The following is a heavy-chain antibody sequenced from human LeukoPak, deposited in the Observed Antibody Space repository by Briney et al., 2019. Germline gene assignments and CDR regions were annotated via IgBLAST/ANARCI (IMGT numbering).Heavy chain of an antibody. V-gene: IGHV1-18*01. D-gene: IGHD1-1*01. J-gene: IGHJ3*02. CDR3: TRVRNSNNWWGAFDI. Sequence: GASVNVSCKAFGYTFDTSSITWVRQAPGQRLEWMGWISPRSGSKQYAQGVQGRVTMTTDTSRSTAYMELRSLRPDDTAVYYCTRVRNSNNWWGAFDIWGQGTMVTVSS. CDR2: ISPRSGSK. CDR1: GYTFDTSS.